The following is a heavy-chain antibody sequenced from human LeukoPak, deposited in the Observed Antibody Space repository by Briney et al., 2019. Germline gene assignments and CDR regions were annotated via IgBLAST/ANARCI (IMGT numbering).Heavy chain of an antibody. CDR1: GYSISSGYY. V-gene: IGHV4-38-2*01. D-gene: IGHD3-22*01. CDR2: IYHSGST. CDR3: ARVGVVERFDY. Sequence: PSETLSLTCAVSGYSISSGYYWGWIRQPPGKGLEWIGRIYHSGSTYYNPSLKSRVTTSVDTSKNQFSLKLSSVTAADTAVYYCARVGVVERFDYWGQGTLVTVSS. J-gene: IGHJ4*02.